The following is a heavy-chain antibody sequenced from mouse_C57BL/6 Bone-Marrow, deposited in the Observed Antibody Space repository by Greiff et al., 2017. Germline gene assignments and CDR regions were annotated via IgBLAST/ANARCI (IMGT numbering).Heavy chain of an antibody. J-gene: IGHJ1*03. D-gene: IGHD1-1*01. CDR1: GYTFTSYW. CDR2: IDPSDSET. CDR3: AREDYGRSTWYFDV. V-gene: IGHV1-52*01. Sequence: QVQLQQPGAELVRPGSSVKLSCKASGYTFTSYWMHWVKQRPIQGLEWIGNIDPSDSETHYNQKFKDKATLTVDKSSSTAYMQLSSLTSEDSAVYYCAREDYGRSTWYFDVWGTGTTVTVSS.